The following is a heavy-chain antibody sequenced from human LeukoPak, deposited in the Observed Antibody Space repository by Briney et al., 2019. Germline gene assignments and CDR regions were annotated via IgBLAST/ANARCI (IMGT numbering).Heavy chain of an antibody. D-gene: IGHD6-19*01. Sequence: GGSLRLSCAASGLTLSSHDMHWVRQVTGKGLEWVSAIGTLADTFYSDSVKGRFTISRENAKNSLYLQMNGLRAGDTAVYYCATGRSSGWSYAFDIWGRGTMVAVSS. J-gene: IGHJ3*02. CDR2: IGTLADT. CDR3: ATGRSSGWSYAFDI. CDR1: GLTLSSHD. V-gene: IGHV3-13*01.